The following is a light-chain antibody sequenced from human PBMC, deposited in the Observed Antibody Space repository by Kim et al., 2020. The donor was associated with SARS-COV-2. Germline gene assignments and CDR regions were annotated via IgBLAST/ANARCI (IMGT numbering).Light chain of an antibody. CDR3: QSFDSSLFGYV. J-gene: IGLJ1*01. CDR1: SSNSGATYD. V-gene: IGLV1-40*01. Sequence: QRVTISRTGSSSNSGATYDVHWYQQLPRTAPKLLIYGNNNRPSGVPDRFSGSKSVTSASLTITGLQAEDEADYYCQSFDSSLFGYVFGTGTKVTVL. CDR2: GNN.